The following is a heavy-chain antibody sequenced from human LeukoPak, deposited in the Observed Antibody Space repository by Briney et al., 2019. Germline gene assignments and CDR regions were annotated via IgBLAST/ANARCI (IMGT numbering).Heavy chain of an antibody. CDR2: MFKSGST. CDR3: ARGYQGFWRPYYYYYMDV. CDR1: GGSISSSSYS. Sequence: PSETLSLTCTVSGGSISSSSYSWGWIRQPPGKGLEWIGNMFKSGSTNYNPSLKSRVTISVDTSKNQFSLKLSSVTAADTAVYYCARGYQGFWRPYYYYYMDVWGKGTTVTVSS. V-gene: IGHV4-39*07. D-gene: IGHD3-3*01. J-gene: IGHJ6*03.